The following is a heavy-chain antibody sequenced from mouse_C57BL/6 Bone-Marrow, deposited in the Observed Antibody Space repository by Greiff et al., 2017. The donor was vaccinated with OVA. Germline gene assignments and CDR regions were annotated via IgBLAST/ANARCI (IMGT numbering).Heavy chain of an antibody. J-gene: IGHJ2*01. V-gene: IGHV5-6*01. D-gene: IGHD1-1*01. CDR1: GFTFSSYG. CDR3: ANWNYGYFDY. Sequence: EVQRVESGGDLVKPGGSLKLSCAASGFTFSSYGMSWVRQTPDKRLEWVATISSGGSYTYYPASVKGRFTISRDNAKNTLYLQMSSLKSEDTAMYYCANWNYGYFDYWGQGTTLTVSS. CDR2: ISSGGSYT.